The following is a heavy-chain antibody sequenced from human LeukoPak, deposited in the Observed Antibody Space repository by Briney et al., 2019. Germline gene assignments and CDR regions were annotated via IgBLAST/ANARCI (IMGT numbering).Heavy chain of an antibody. CDR2: IYPGDSDT. CDR1: GYSFTSYW. J-gene: IGHJ6*02. V-gene: IGHV5-51*01. D-gene: IGHD3-3*01. Sequence: GKSLKISCKGSGYSFTSYWIGWVRQMPGKGLEWMGIIYPGDSDTRYSPSFQGQVTISADKSISTAYLQWSSLKVSDTAMYYCARLGDYDFWSGYYAGYYYYYGMDVWGQGTTVTVSS. CDR3: ARLGDYDFWSGYYAGYYYYYGMDV.